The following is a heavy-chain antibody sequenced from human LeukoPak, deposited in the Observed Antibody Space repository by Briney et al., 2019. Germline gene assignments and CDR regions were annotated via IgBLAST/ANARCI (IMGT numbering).Heavy chain of an antibody. CDR2: ISYDGSNK. J-gene: IGHJ4*02. D-gene: IGHD3-22*01. Sequence: GGSLRLSCAASGFTFSNYGVHWVRQAPGKGLEWVAVISYDGSNKYYADSVKGRFTISRDNSKNTLYLQMNSLRTEDTAVYYCADSRGPRGYWDSSGYYYDAYWGQGTLVTVSS. V-gene: IGHV3-30*03. CDR3: ADSRGPRGYWDSSGYYYDAY. CDR1: GFTFSNYG.